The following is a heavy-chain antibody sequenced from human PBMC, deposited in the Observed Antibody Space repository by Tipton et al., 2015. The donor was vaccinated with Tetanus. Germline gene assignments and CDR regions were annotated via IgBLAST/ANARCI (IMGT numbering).Heavy chain of an antibody. CDR2: IKSKTDGGTT. Sequence: SLRLSCTTSGLFFPNAWMNWVRQAPGKGLEWVGRIKSKTDGGTTDYAARVKDRFSISRDDSKNTLFLLMNSLKTEDTAAYYCTTSGIVGSGSRVDYWGQGALVVVSS. CDR3: TTSGIVGSGSRVDY. J-gene: IGHJ4*02. V-gene: IGHV3-15*07. D-gene: IGHD1-26*01. CDR1: GLFFPNAW.